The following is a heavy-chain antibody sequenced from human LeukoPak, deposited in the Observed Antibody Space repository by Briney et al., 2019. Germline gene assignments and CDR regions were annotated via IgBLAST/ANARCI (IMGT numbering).Heavy chain of an antibody. Sequence: ASVKVSCKTSGGTFTNYPISWVRQAPGQGLEWMGGIMPIFGTAHYVEKFRGRVTITADESTKTVFLEMRSLKSDDTVVYYCARGPEIVVTGTTFGAYKWFDPWGQGTLLTVSS. CDR2: IMPIFGTA. V-gene: IGHV1-69*13. CDR1: GGTFTNYP. CDR3: ARGPEIVVTGTTFGAYKWFDP. D-gene: IGHD1-1*01. J-gene: IGHJ5*02.